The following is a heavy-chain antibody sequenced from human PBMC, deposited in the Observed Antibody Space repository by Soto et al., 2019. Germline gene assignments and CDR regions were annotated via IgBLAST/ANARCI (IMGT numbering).Heavy chain of an antibody. V-gene: IGHV4-30-2*01. CDR2: IYHSGST. CDR3: AGRYSSSWSNWFDP. J-gene: IGHJ5*02. CDR1: GGSISSGGYS. D-gene: IGHD6-13*01. Sequence: SETLSLTFSVSGGSISSGGYSWIWLRNPPGKGLEWIGYIYHSGSTYYNPSLKSRVTISVDRSKNQFSLKLSSVTAADTAVYYCAGRYSSSWSNWFDPWGQGTQVTVS.